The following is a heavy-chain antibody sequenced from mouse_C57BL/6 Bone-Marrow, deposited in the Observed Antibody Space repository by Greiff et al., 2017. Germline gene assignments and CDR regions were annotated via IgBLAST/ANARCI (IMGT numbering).Heavy chain of an antibody. CDR1: GYAFSSSW. CDR2: IYPGDGDT. D-gene: IGHD1-1*01. Sequence: VKVVESGPELVKPGASVKISCKASGYAFSSSWMNWVKQRPGKGLEWIGRIYPGDGDTIYNGKFKGKATLTADKSSSTAYMQLSSLTSEDSAVYFCARSRVYYYGSSYVHWYFDVWGTGTTVTVSS. V-gene: IGHV1-82*01. J-gene: IGHJ1*03. CDR3: ARSRVYYYGSSYVHWYFDV.